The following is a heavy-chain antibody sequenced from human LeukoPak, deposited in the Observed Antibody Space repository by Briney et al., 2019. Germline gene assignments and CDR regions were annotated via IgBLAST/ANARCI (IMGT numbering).Heavy chain of an antibody. V-gene: IGHV4-4*07. CDR1: GGSISSYY. CDR3: ARTVYPLEMGISQWLVSNFYWYFDL. J-gene: IGHJ2*01. Sequence: PSETLSLTCTVSGGSISSYYWSWIRQPAGKGLEWIGRIYTSGSTNYNPSLKSRVTMSVDTSKNQFSLKLSSVTAADTAVYYCARTVYPLEMGISQWLVSNFYWYFDLWGRGTLVTVSS. D-gene: IGHD6-19*01. CDR2: IYTSGST.